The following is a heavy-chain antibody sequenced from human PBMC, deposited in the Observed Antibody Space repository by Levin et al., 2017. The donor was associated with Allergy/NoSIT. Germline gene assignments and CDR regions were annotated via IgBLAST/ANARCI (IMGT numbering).Heavy chain of an antibody. J-gene: IGHJ4*02. D-gene: IGHD1-26*01. CDR2: IAYAGSTK. CDR1: GFSVSDYT. V-gene: IGHV3-30-3*01. CDR3: ARDPKWGFEYPFFDY. Sequence: PGGSLRLSCVASGFSVSDYTFHWVRQAPGKGLEWVAVIAYAGSTKDFADSVVGRFTVSRDNSKNTLYLQMNTLRFEDTAVYYCARDPKWGFEYPFFDYWGQGSLVTVFS.